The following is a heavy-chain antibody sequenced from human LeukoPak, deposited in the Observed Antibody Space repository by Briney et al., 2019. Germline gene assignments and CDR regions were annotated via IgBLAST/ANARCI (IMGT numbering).Heavy chain of an antibody. CDR1: GYTFTSYD. D-gene: IGHD2-15*01. CDR2: MNPNSVNT. J-gene: IGHJ6*02. V-gene: IGHV1-8*01. CDR3: ARYVRLVARLYYTYGMDV. Sequence: ASVKVSCKASGYTFTSYDINWGRQATGQGLEWMGWMNPNSVNTGYAQKFQGRVTMTRNTSISTAYMELSSLRSEDTAVYYCARYVRLVARLYYTYGMDVWGQGTTVTVSS.